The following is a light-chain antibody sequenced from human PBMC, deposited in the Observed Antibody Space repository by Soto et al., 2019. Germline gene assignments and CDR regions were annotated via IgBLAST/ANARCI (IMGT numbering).Light chain of an antibody. CDR2: MVS. CDR1: SSDVGNYNY. Sequence: QSVLTQPASVSGSPGQSITISCTGTSSDVGNYNYVSWYQQYPGRVPKLLIYMVSNRASGVYNRFSGSKSGNTASLTISGLQAEDEADYFCTSPTPGSLYVFGTGTKVTVL. V-gene: IGLV2-14*01. J-gene: IGLJ1*01. CDR3: TSPTPGSLYV.